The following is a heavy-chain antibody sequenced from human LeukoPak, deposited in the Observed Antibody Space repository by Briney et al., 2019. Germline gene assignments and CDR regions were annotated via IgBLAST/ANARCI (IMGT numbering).Heavy chain of an antibody. J-gene: IGHJ6*04. CDR3: ARDRGYNWNDFYYYYGMDV. CDR2: IKQDGSEK. D-gene: IGHD1-1*01. CDR1: GFTFSSYW. Sequence: GGSLRLSCAGSGFTFSSYWMSWVRQAPGKGLEWVANIKQDGSEKYYVDSVKGRFTISRDNAKNSLYLQMNSLRAEDTAVYYCARDRGYNWNDFYYYYGMDVWGKGTTVTVSS. V-gene: IGHV3-7*03.